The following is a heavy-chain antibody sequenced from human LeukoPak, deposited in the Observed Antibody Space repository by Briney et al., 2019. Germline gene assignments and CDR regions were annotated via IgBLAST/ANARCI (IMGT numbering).Heavy chain of an antibody. CDR3: AREATVTPHDAFDI. CDR1: GFTFSSYW. Sequence: PGGSLRLSCAASGFTFSSYWMHWVRQAPGKGLVWVSRINSDGSSTSYADSVKGRFTISRDSAKNTLYLQMNSLRAEDTAVYYCAREATVTPHDAFDIWGQGTMVTVSS. CDR2: INSDGSST. D-gene: IGHD4-17*01. V-gene: IGHV3-74*01. J-gene: IGHJ3*02.